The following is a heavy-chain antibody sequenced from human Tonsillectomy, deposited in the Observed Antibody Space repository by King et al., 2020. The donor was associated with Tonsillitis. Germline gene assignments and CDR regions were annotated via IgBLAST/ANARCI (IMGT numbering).Heavy chain of an antibody. CDR2: INHSGST. V-gene: IGHV4-34*01. J-gene: IGHJ4*02. CDR3: ARGKYSSSWYYFY. CDR1: GGSFSGYY. Sequence: QVQLQQWGAGLLKPSETLSLTCGVYGGSFSGYYWSWIRQPPGKGLEWIGEINHSGSTNYNPSLKSRFTISVDTPKKQFSLKLSSVTAADTAVYYCARGKYSSSWYYFYWGQGTLVTVSS. D-gene: IGHD6-13*01.